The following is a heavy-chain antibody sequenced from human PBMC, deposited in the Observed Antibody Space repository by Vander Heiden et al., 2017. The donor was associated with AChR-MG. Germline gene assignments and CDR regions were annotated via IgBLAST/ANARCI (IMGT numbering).Heavy chain of an antibody. CDR1: GGTFSSYT. V-gene: IGHV1-69*08. D-gene: IGHD3-22*01. CDR3: ARERYYYGSSGYAPWAFDI. J-gene: IGHJ3*02. Sequence: QVQLVQSGAEVKKPGSSVKVSCKASGGTFSSYTISWVRQAPGQGLEWMGRIIPILGIANYAQKFQGRVTITADKSTSTAYMELSSLRSEDTAVYYCARERYYYGSSGYAPWAFDIWGQGTMVTVSS. CDR2: IIPILGIA.